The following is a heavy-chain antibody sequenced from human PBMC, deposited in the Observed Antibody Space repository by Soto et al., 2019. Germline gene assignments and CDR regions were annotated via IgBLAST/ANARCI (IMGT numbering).Heavy chain of an antibody. CDR1: GFTFSSYS. CDR2: ISSSSSYI. Sequence: NPGGSLRLSCAASGFTFSSYSMNWVRQAPGKGLEWVSSISSSSSYIYYADSVKGRFTISRDNAKNSLYLQMNSLRAEDTAVYYCARDHRAYYYDSSGYSPYYFDYWGQGTLVTVSS. V-gene: IGHV3-21*01. CDR3: ARDHRAYYYDSSGYSPYYFDY. D-gene: IGHD3-22*01. J-gene: IGHJ4*02.